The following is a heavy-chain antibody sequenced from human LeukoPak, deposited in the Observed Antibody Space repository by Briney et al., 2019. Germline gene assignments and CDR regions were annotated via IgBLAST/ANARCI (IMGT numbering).Heavy chain of an antibody. J-gene: IGHJ3*01. D-gene: IGHD4-17*01. V-gene: IGHV3-23*01. CDR3: ARDPNGDYIGAFEF. CDR2: ITGSGGGT. Sequence: GGSLRLSCEGSGFTFSKFAMIWVRQAPGKGLEWVSAITGSGGGTQYADSVKGRFTVSRDNSKNTLYLQMNSLRGEDTAVYYCARDPNGDYIGAFEFWGQGTKVTVS. CDR1: GFTFSKFA.